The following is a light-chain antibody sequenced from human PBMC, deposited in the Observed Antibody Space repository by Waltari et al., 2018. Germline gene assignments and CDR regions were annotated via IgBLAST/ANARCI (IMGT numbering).Light chain of an antibody. Sequence: GYHQKPGRAARPLIYAASSRARGVPDRFSGSGSGTDFTLTISRLEPEDSAVYYCQQYDGSVVTFGGGTKVEIK. CDR3: QQYDGSVVT. J-gene: IGKJ4*01. V-gene: IGKV3D-20*01. CDR2: AAS.